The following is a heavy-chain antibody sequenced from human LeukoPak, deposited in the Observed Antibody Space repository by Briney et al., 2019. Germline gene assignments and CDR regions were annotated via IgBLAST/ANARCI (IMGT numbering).Heavy chain of an antibody. CDR2: ISNSGSDI. J-gene: IGHJ4*02. CDR3: ARGNYDYGWGNFRKGSFDN. Sequence: GGSLRLSCAASGFTFSDYEMGWIRQAPGKGLEWVSYISNSGSDIYYAESVKGRFTISRDNAENSLYLQMTSLRADDTAVYYCARGNYDYGWGNFRKGSFDNWGQGSLVTVSS. CDR1: GFTFSDYE. D-gene: IGHD3-16*01. V-gene: IGHV3-11*01.